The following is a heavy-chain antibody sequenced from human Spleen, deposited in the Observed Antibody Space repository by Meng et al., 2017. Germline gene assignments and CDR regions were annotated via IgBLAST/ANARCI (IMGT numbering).Heavy chain of an antibody. CDR1: GFTFDDYG. CDR2: INWNGGST. Sequence: ETLSLTCAASGFTFDDYGMSWVRQAPGKGLEWVSGINWNGGSTGYADSVKGRFTISRDNAKNSLYLQMNSLRAEDTALYYCARAVGSGSYDYFDYWGQGTLVTVSS. CDR3: ARAVGSGSYDYFDY. J-gene: IGHJ4*02. V-gene: IGHV3-20*04. D-gene: IGHD3-10*01.